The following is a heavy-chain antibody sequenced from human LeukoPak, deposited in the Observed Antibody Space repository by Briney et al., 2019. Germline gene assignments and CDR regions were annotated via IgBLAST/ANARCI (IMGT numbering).Heavy chain of an antibody. CDR1: GFTFSRYG. Sequence: GGSLRLSCAASGFTFSRYGMDWVRQAPGKGLEWVAVIWYDGGNKYYADSVKGRFTISRDNSKNTVYLQMNSLRVEDTAVYYCARGDPGIAAAGFDSWGQGTLVSVPP. D-gene: IGHD6-13*01. V-gene: IGHV3-33*01. CDR3: ARGDPGIAAAGFDS. J-gene: IGHJ4*02. CDR2: IWYDGGNK.